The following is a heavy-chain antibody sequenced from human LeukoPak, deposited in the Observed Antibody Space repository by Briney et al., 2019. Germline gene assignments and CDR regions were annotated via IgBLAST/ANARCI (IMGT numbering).Heavy chain of an antibody. J-gene: IGHJ5*02. CDR1: GGSFSGYY. Sequence: PSETLSLTCAVYGGSFSGYYWSWIRQPPGKGLEWIGEINHSGSTNYNPSLQSRVTISVDTSKNQFSLKLSSVTAAGTAVYYCARAGGVRWGWFDPWGQGTLVTVSS. CDR3: ARAGGVRWGWFDP. CDR2: INHSGST. V-gene: IGHV4-34*01. D-gene: IGHD3-10*01.